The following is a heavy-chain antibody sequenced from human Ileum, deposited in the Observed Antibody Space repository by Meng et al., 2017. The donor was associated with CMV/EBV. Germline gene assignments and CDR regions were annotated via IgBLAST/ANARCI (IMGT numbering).Heavy chain of an antibody. D-gene: IGHD5-12*01. CDR3: ARGPRLGGDWFDP. CDR1: GFSFDDYG. Sequence: EVHLVESGGTGVRAGGSLILCCAASGFSFDDYGMSWVRQAPGKGLEWVSGINWDGATTGYADSVKGRFTISRDNAKNSLYLQMNSLKVADTAWYYCARGPRLGGDWFDPWGQGTLVTVSS. CDR2: INWDGATT. V-gene: IGHV3-20*04. J-gene: IGHJ5*02.